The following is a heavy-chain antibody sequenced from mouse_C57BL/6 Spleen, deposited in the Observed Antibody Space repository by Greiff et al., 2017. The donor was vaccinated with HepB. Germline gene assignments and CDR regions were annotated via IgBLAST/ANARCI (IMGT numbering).Heavy chain of an antibody. V-gene: IGHV1-82*01. Sequence: QVQLKESGPELVKPGASVKISCKASGYAFSSSWLNWVKQRPGKGLEWIGRIYPGDGDTNYNGKFKGKATLTADKSSSTAYMQLSSLTSEDSAVYFCVDYDGRAMDYWGQGTSATVSS. D-gene: IGHD2-4*01. J-gene: IGHJ4*01. CDR2: IYPGDGDT. CDR3: VDYDGRAMDY. CDR1: GYAFSSSW.